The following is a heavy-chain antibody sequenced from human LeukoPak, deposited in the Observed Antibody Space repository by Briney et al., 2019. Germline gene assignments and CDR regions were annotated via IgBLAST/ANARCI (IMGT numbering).Heavy chain of an antibody. CDR2: IWYDGSNK. CDR3: ARIRGSYYLDY. CDR1: GFTFSSYG. D-gene: IGHD6-13*01. J-gene: IGHJ4*02. Sequence: GGSLRLSCAASGFTFSSYGMHWVRQAPGKGLEWVAVIWYDGSNKYYADSVKGRFTISRDNAKNSLYLQMSSLRAEDTAVYFCARIRGSYYLDYWGQGTLVTVSS. V-gene: IGHV3-33*01.